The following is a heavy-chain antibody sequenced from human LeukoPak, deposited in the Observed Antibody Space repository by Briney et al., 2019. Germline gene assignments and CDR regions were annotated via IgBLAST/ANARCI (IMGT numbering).Heavy chain of an antibody. CDR1: GYTFLNYD. J-gene: IGHJ4*02. Sequence: ASVKVSCKASGYTFLNYDFTWVRQAPGQGLEWVGWISAHNYNTKYAQRFQGRVNMTADTSTTTAYMELRSLRSDDTAVYYCARVADYGSGSHLFDYWGQGTLVAVSS. D-gene: IGHD3-10*01. V-gene: IGHV1-18*01. CDR3: ARVADYGSGSHLFDY. CDR2: ISAHNYNT.